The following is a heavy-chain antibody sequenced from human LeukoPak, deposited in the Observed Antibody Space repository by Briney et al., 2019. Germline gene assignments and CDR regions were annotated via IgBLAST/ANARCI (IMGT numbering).Heavy chain of an antibody. CDR1: GYTFTGYY. V-gene: IGHV1-2*02. J-gene: IGHJ4*02. D-gene: IGHD3-3*01. Sequence: ASVKVSCKASGYTFTGYYMHWVRQAPGQGLEWMGWINPNSGGTNYAQKFQGRVTMTRDTSISTAYMELSRLRSDDTAVYYCARGGRFLEWLKKPDYWGQGTLVTVSS. CDR2: INPNSGGT. CDR3: ARGGRFLEWLKKPDY.